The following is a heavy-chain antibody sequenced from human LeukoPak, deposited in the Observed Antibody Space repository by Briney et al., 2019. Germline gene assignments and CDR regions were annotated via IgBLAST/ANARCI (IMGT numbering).Heavy chain of an antibody. D-gene: IGHD3-16*01. J-gene: IGHJ6*02. CDR2: ISGSGGST. Sequence: GSLRLSCAPSGFTVSSNYMSWVRRAPGKGLEWVSAISGSGGSTYYADSVKGRFTISRDNSKNSLYLQMNRLGTEDTDLYLRKYYEGFGGVWGQGTTVTVSS. V-gene: IGHV3-23*01. CDR1: GFTVSSNY. CDR3: KYYEGFGGV.